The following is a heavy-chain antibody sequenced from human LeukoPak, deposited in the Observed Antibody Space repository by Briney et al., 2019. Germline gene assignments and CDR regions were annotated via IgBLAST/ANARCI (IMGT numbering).Heavy chain of an antibody. CDR1: GYTFARYY. D-gene: IGHD3-22*01. V-gene: IGHV1-46*01. CDR2: INPSGGST. Sequence: VASAKVSCKASGYTFARYYIHWVRQAPGQGLEWMGIINPSGGSTRYAQKFQGRVTMTRDTSTSTVYMELSSLRSDDTAVYYCARGGYYDSSGSFDPWGQGTLVTVSS. CDR3: ARGGYYDSSGSFDP. J-gene: IGHJ5*02.